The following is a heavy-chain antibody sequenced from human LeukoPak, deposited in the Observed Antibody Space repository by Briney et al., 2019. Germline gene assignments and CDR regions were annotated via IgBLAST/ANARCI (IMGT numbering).Heavy chain of an antibody. CDR2: INPNSGGT. CDR1: GYTFTGYY. CDR3: ASLDTAMVTIDAFDI. D-gene: IGHD5-18*01. V-gene: IGHV1-2*02. Sequence: ASVKVSCKASGYTFTGYYMHWVRQAPGQGLEWMGWINPNSGGTNYAQKFQGRVTMTRDTPISTAYMELSRLRSDDTAVYYCASLDTAMVTIDAFDIWGQGTMVTVSS. J-gene: IGHJ3*02.